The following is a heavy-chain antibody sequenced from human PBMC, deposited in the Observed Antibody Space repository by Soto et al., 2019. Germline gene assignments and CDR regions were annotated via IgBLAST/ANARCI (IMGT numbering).Heavy chain of an antibody. V-gene: IGHV1-18*01. CDR1: GYTFSSYF. Sequence: QVQLVQSGAEVKKPGASVKVSCKASGYTFSSYFISWVRPAPVQGLAWMGWISAYNGNTNYAQNLQGRVTMTTDTSTSTAYMELRSLRADDTAVYYCARDLPPVDYWGQGTLVTVSS. CDR2: ISAYNGNT. CDR3: ARDLPPVDY. J-gene: IGHJ4*02.